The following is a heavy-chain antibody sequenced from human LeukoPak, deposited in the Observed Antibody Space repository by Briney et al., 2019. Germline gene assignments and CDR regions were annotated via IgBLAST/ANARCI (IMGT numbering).Heavy chain of an antibody. D-gene: IGHD2-2*01. CDR3: ARGLGYCSSTSCYFDY. Sequence: GEPLKISCKGSGYSFTSYWIGWVRQMPGKGLEWMGIIYPGDSDTRYSPSFQGQVTISADKYISTAYRQWSSLKASDTAMYYCARGLGYCSSTSCYFDYWGQGTLVTVSS. V-gene: IGHV5-51*01. CDR1: GYSFTSYW. J-gene: IGHJ4*02. CDR2: IYPGDSDT.